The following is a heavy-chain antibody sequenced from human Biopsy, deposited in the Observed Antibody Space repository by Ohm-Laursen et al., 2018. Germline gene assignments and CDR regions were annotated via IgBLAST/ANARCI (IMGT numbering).Heavy chain of an antibody. CDR3: ATKLSGYFHH. CDR2: NIPILGTG. D-gene: IGHD2-15*01. V-gene: IGHV1-69*06. J-gene: IGHJ1*01. Sequence: SSVKVSCNAPGGTFSNYGVNWVRQAPGQGLEWLGGNIPILGTGNYAQKFQDRVTVAADTSTSTATMELRSLRSDDTAVYYCATKLSGYFHHWGQGTLVIVSS. CDR1: GGTFSNYG.